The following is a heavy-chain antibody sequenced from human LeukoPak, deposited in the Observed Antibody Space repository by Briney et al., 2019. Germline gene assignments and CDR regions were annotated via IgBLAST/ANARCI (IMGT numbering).Heavy chain of an antibody. D-gene: IGHD3-3*01. CDR1: GGSFSGYY. CDR2: INHSGST. CDR3: ARRGLYYDFWSGYYKSDAFDI. Sequence: PSETLSLTCAVYGGSFSGYYWSWIRQPPGKGLEWIGEINHSGSTNYNPSPKSRVTISVDTSKNQFSLKLSSVTAADTAVYYCARRGLYYDFWSGYYKSDAFDIWGQGTMVTVSS. J-gene: IGHJ3*02. V-gene: IGHV4-34*01.